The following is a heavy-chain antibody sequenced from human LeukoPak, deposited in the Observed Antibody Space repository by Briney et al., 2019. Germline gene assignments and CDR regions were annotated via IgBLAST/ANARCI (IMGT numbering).Heavy chain of an antibody. J-gene: IGHJ4*02. V-gene: IGHV4-39*07. CDR3: ARQNRFWGSGNY. CDR2: IHSFGQI. Sequence: SETLSLTCTVSGASINTNDFYWAWIRQPPGKGLEWLGTIHSFGQIYSNPSLKTRLSISVDMSKNEFSLRLNSVTAAETAVYFCARQNRFWGSGNYWGQGILVTVSS. D-gene: IGHD3-10*01. CDR1: GASINTNDFY.